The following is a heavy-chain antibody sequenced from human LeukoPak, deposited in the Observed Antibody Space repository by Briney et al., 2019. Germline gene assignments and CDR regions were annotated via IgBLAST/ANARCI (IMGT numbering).Heavy chain of an antibody. CDR3: ARGQQLHFTLNWFDP. D-gene: IGHD6-13*01. Sequence: GASVKVSCKASGYTFTSYDINWVRQATGQGLEWMGWMNPNSGNTGYAQTFQGRVTMTRNTSISTAYMELSSLRSEDTAVYYCARGQQLHFTLNWFDPWGQGTLVTVSS. J-gene: IGHJ5*02. V-gene: IGHV1-8*01. CDR1: GYTFTSYD. CDR2: MNPNSGNT.